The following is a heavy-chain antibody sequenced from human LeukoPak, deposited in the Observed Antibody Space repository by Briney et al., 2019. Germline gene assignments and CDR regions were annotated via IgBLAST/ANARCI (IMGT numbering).Heavy chain of an antibody. CDR1: GFTVSDNY. V-gene: IGHV3-66*01. J-gene: IGHJ4*02. CDR2: IYSGGNT. CDR3: ARVIVGTTTRLDYFDY. Sequence: GGSLRLSCAASGFTVSDNYMSWVRQAPGKGLEWVSIIYSGGNTYYADSVKGRFTVSRDNSKNTLYLQMNSLRAEDTAVYYSARVIVGTTTRLDYFDYWGQGTLATVSS. D-gene: IGHD1-26*01.